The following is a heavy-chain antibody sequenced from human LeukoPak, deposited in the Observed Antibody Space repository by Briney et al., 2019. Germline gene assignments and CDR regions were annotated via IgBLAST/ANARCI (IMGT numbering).Heavy chain of an antibody. D-gene: IGHD4-17*01. J-gene: IGHJ3*02. CDR2: ISWNSGSI. CDR1: GFTFDDYA. V-gene: IGHV3-9*01. Sequence: GRSLRLSCAASGFTFDDYAKHWVRQAPGKGLEWVSGISWNSGSIGYADSVKGRFTISRDNAKNSLYLQMNSLRAEDTALYYCAKDLALFRHDYGDHGDAFDIWGQGTMVTVSS. CDR3: AKDLALFRHDYGDHGDAFDI.